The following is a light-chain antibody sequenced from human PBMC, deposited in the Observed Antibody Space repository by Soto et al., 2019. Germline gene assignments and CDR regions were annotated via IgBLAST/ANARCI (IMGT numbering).Light chain of an antibody. V-gene: IGKV4-1*01. CDR3: LQYYSTPLFT. CDR1: QSVLHSSNNKNY. Sequence: DIVMTQSPDSLAVSLGERATINCKSSQSVLHSSNNKNYLAWYQQKPGQPPKLLIYWASTRESGVPDRFSGSGSGTDFTLTISSLQAEDVAVYFCLQYYSTPLFTFGPGTKLDIK. CDR2: WAS. J-gene: IGKJ3*01.